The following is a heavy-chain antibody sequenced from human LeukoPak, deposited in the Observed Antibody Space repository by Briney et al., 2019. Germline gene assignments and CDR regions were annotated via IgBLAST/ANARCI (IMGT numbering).Heavy chain of an antibody. Sequence: SETLSLTCTVSGGSISSYYWSWIRQPAGKGLEWIGRIYTSGSTNYNPSLKSRVTISVDTSKIQFSLKLNSVTAADTAVFYCARGYWGGAFDIWGQGTMVTVSS. V-gene: IGHV4-4*07. CDR3: ARGYWGGAFDI. J-gene: IGHJ3*02. CDR2: IYTSGST. CDR1: GGSISSYY. D-gene: IGHD7-27*01.